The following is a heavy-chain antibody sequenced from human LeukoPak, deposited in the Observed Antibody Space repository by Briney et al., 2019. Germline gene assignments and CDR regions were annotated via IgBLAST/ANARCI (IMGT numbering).Heavy chain of an antibody. Sequence: GASVKVSCKASGYTFTGYYMHWVRQAPGQGLEWIGWINPNSGGTNYAQKFQGRVTMTRDTSISTAYMELSRLRSDDTAVYYCARDPRRLRTPTAPLYYFDYWGQGTLVTVSS. CDR1: GYTFTGYY. J-gene: IGHJ4*02. CDR2: INPNSGGT. V-gene: IGHV1-2*02. D-gene: IGHD5-12*01. CDR3: ARDPRRLRTPTAPLYYFDY.